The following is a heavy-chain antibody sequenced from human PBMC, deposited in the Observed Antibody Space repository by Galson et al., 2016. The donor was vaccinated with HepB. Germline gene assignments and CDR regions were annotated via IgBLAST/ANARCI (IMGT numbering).Heavy chain of an antibody. V-gene: IGHV6-1*01. D-gene: IGHD3-22*01. J-gene: IGHJ3*01. Sequence: CAISGDSVSSKSAAWSWIRQSPSRGLEWLGRTYYRSKWYNDYAVSVKGRISINPDTSKNQFSLQLNSVTPEDTAVYYCARDRVAYDRGYYLPDAFDVWGRGTMVSVSS. CDR1: GDSVSSKSAA. CDR2: TYYRSKWYN. CDR3: ARDRVAYDRGYYLPDAFDV.